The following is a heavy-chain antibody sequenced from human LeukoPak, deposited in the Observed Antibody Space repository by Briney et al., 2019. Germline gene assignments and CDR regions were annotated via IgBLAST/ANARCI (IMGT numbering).Heavy chain of an antibody. D-gene: IGHD2-21*01. J-gene: IGHJ6*02. V-gene: IGHV4-59*12. CDR2: IYYSGST. Sequence: PSETLSLTCTVSGGSISSYYWSWIRRPPGKGLEWIGYIYYSGSTNYNPSLKSRVTISVDTSKNQFSLNLSSVTAADSAVYYCARDLGIAHYYYGLDVWGQGTTVTVSS. CDR3: ARDLGIAHYYYGLDV. CDR1: GGSISSYY.